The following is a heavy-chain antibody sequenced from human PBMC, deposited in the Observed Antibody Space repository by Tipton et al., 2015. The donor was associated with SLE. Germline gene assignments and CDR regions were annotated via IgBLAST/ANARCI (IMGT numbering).Heavy chain of an antibody. V-gene: IGHV3-23*01. Sequence: GSLRLSCAASGFTFSSYAMSWVRQAPGKGLEWVSATSGSGGSTYYADSVKGRFTISRDNSKNTLYLQMNSLRAEDTAVYYCAKGSVALDYFDYWGQGTLVTVSS. CDR3: AKGSVALDYFDY. CDR1: GFTFSSYA. D-gene: IGHD5/OR15-5a*01. CDR2: TSGSGGST. J-gene: IGHJ4*02.